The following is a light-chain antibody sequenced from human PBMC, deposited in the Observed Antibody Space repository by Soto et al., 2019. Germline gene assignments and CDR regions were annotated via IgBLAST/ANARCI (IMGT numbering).Light chain of an antibody. CDR1: SSDVGGYNF. Sequence: QSALTQPASVSGSPGQSITISCTGTSSDVGGYNFVSWYQQHPGKVPKLVIYEVSNRPSGVSNRFSGSKSGNTASLTISGLQAEDEADYYCSSYATYNTLVFGGGTKLTVL. CDR2: EVS. CDR3: SSYATYNTLV. V-gene: IGLV2-14*01. J-gene: IGLJ2*01.